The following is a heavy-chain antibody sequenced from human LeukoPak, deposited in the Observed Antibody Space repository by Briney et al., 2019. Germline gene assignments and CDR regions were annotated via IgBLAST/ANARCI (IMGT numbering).Heavy chain of an antibody. D-gene: IGHD4-11*01. Sequence: GASVKVSCKASGYTFTGYYIHWVRQAPGQGLEWMGIINPSGGSTSYAQKFQGRVTMTRDTSTSTVYMELSSLRSEDTAVYYCARGVTVTTSWFDPWGQGTLVTVSS. J-gene: IGHJ5*02. CDR3: ARGVTVTTSWFDP. V-gene: IGHV1-46*01. CDR1: GYTFTGYY. CDR2: INPSGGST.